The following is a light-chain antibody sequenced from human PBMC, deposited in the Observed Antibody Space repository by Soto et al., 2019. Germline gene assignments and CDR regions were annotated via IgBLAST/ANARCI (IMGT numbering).Light chain of an antibody. V-gene: IGLV2-8*01. CDR2: DVT. Sequence: QSALTQPPSASGSPGQSVAISCTGTSRDIGGYNFVSWYQQHPGKAPKLMIYDVTKRPSGVPDRFSGSKSGNTATLIVSGLQAEDEADYYCSSHGGSNNPYVFGPGTKLTVL. CDR1: SRDIGGYNF. J-gene: IGLJ1*01. CDR3: SSHGGSNNPYV.